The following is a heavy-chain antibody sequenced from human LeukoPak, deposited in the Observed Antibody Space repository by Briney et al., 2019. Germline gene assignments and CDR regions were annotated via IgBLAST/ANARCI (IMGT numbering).Heavy chain of an antibody. CDR1: GGSISSYY. Sequence: PSETLSLTCTVSGGSISSYYWSWIRQSPGKGLEWIGFIYYSGSTTYNPSLKSRVTISVDTSKNQFSLKLSSVTAADTAVYYCARDKKGTSCYAYWGQGTPVTVSS. D-gene: IGHD2-2*01. CDR2: IYYSGST. V-gene: IGHV4-59*01. J-gene: IGHJ4*02. CDR3: ARDKKGTSCYAY.